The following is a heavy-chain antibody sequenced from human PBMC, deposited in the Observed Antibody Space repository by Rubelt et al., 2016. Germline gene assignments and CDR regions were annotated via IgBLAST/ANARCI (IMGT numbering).Heavy chain of an antibody. CDR2: IWYDGSNK. V-gene: IGHV3-33*01. Sequence: EWVAVIWYDGSNKYYADSVKGRFTISRDNSKNTLYLQMNSLRAEDTAVYYCARERDWGTVTRVPYGMDVWGQGTTVTVSS. CDR3: ARERDWGTVTRVPYGMDV. D-gene: IGHD4-11*01. J-gene: IGHJ6*02.